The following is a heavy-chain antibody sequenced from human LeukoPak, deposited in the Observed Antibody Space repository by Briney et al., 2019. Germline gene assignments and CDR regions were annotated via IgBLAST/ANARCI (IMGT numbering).Heavy chain of an antibody. CDR3: ARVDSSNWYEYRGYFDY. D-gene: IGHD6-13*01. CDR2: IYYSGST. Sequence: SETLSLTCAVYGGSFSGYYWSWIRQPPGKGLGWIGYIYYSGSTNYNPSLKSRVTISVDTSKNQFSLKLSSVTAADTAVYYCARVDSSNWYEYRGYFDYWGQGTLVTVSS. CDR1: GGSFSGYY. J-gene: IGHJ4*02. V-gene: IGHV4-59*01.